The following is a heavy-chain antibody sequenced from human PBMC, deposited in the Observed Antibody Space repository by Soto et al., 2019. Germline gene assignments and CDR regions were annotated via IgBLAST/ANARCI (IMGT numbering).Heavy chain of an antibody. D-gene: IGHD3-10*01. CDR2: IIPILGIA. CDR1: GGTFSSYT. V-gene: IGHV1-69*02. J-gene: IGHJ4*02. CDR3: ARGAPPYYGSGSYLDY. Sequence: QVQLVQSGAEVKKPGSSVKVSCKASGGTFSSYTISWVRQAPGQGLEWMGRIIPILGIANYAQKFQGRVTITXXKXTXXAYMELSSLRSEDTAVYYCARGAPPYYGSGSYLDYWGQGTLVTVSS.